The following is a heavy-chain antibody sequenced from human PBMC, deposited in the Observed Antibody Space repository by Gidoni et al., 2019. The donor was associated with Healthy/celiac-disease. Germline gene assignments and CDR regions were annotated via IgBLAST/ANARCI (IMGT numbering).Heavy chain of an antibody. J-gene: IGHJ6*02. V-gene: IGHV3-33*01. Sequence: QVQQVEAGGGVVQPGRSLRHSCAASGFTFSSDGLHWVRQAPGKGLGGVAVIWYDGSNKYYADSVKVRFTISRDNSKNTLYLQMTSLRAEDTAVYYCARWAVVVPAARHYYGMDVWGQGTTVTVSS. D-gene: IGHD2-2*01. CDR1: GFTFSSDG. CDR3: ARWAVVVPAARHYYGMDV. CDR2: IWYDGSNK.